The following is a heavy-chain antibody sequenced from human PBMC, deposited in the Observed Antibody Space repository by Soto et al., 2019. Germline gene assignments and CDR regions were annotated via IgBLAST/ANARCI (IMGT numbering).Heavy chain of an antibody. CDR3: ARGSAEAGTAAIDH. V-gene: IGHV3-21*01. Sequence: GGSLRLSCAASGFTFSNYNMNWVRQAPGKGLEWVSSISSSSSYIYYADSVKGRFTISRDNAKNSLYLQMNSLRAEDTAVYYCARGSAEAGTAAIDHWGQGNLVTVSS. CDR2: ISSSSSYI. J-gene: IGHJ4*02. D-gene: IGHD6-19*01. CDR1: GFTFSNYN.